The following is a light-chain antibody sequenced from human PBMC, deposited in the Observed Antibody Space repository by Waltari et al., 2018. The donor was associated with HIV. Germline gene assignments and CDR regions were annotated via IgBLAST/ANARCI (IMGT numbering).Light chain of an antibody. J-gene: IGLJ2*01. CDR1: RSNIGDTY. V-gene: IGLV1-51*01. CDR2: ETN. CDR3: QSWDSRLGAGV. Sequence: QSVLTQPPSVSAAPGQRVTLPCSGSRSNIGDTYVPWFQQVPGTAPKLLIYETNQRPSEIPDRFSGSRSDTSATLDIVGLQSGDEGTYYCQSWDSRLGAGVFGGGTMLTVL.